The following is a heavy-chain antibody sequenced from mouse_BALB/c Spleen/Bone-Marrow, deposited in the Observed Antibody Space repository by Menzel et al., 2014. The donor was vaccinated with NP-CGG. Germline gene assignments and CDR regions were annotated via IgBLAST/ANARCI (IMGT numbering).Heavy chain of an antibody. Sequence: EVQLQQSGAELVKPGASVKLSCTASGFNIKDTYMHWVKQRPEQGLEWIGRIDPANGNTKYDPKFQGMATITADTSSNTAYLQLSSLTSEDTAVYYCARRAARATGFAYWGQGTLVTVSA. D-gene: IGHD3-1*01. CDR3: ARRAARATGFAY. J-gene: IGHJ3*01. CDR1: GFNIKDTY. CDR2: IDPANGNT. V-gene: IGHV14-3*02.